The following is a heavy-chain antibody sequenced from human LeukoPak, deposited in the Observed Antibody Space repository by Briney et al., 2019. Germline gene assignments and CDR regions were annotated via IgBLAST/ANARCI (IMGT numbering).Heavy chain of an antibody. CDR1: GFTFSNYG. J-gene: IGHJ4*02. CDR3: ARGVVAARWGYFDY. Sequence: GGSPRLSCAASGFTFSNYGMHWVRQAPGKGLEWVAVIWYDGSNKYYADSVKGRFTISRDNSKNTLYLQMNSLRAEDTAVYYCARGVVAARWGYFDYWGQGTLVTVSS. V-gene: IGHV3-33*01. D-gene: IGHD6-6*01. CDR2: IWYDGSNK.